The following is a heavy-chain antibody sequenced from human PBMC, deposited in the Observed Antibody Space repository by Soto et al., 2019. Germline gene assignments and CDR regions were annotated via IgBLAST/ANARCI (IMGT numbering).Heavy chain of an antibody. CDR2: INAGNGNT. CDR3: ARSGYDILTGQVVGLVYYMDV. V-gene: IGHV1-3*01. Sequence: ASVKVSCKASGYTFTSYAMHWVRQAPGQRLEWMGWINAGNGNTKYSQKFQGRVTITRDTSASTAYMELSSLRSEDTAVYYCARSGYDILTGQVVGLVYYMDVWGKGTTVTVSS. J-gene: IGHJ6*03. CDR1: GYTFTSYA. D-gene: IGHD3-9*01.